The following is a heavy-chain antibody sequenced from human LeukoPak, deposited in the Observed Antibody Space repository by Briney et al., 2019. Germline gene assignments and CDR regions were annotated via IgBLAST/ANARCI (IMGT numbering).Heavy chain of an antibody. J-gene: IGHJ3*02. CDR3: AKIVVVPNDAFDN. CDR1: GFTFSSYA. D-gene: IGHD3-22*01. CDR2: ISGSGGST. Sequence: GGSLRLSCAASGFTFSSYAMSWVRQAPGKGLEWVSAISGSGGSTYYADSVKGRFTISRDNSENTLYLQMNSLRAEDTAVYYCAKIVVVPNDAFDNWGQGTMVTVSS. V-gene: IGHV3-23*01.